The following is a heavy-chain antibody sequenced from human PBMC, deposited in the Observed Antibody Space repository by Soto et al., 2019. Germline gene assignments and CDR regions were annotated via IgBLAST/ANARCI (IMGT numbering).Heavy chain of an antibody. V-gene: IGHV3-48*01. J-gene: IGHJ6*03. Sequence: EVQLVESGGGLVQPGGSLRLSCAASGFTFSSYSMNWVRQAPGKGLEWVSYISSSSSTIYYADSVKGRFTISRDNAKNSLYLQMNSLRAEDTAVYYCARDAGIGDYCNYYYMDVWGKGTTVTVSS. D-gene: IGHD4-17*01. CDR2: ISSSSSTI. CDR3: ARDAGIGDYCNYYYMDV. CDR1: GFTFSSYS.